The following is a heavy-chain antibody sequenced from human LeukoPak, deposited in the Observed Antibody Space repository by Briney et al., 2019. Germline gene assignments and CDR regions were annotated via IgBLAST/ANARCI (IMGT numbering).Heavy chain of an antibody. CDR2: IYYSGST. V-gene: IGHV4-39*07. CDR3: ARPQVLSSGWLPFDY. J-gene: IGHJ4*02. CDR1: GGSISSSSYY. Sequence: PSETLSLTCTVSGGSISSSSYYWGWIRQPPGKGLEWIGSIYYSGSTYYNPSLKSRVTISVDTSKNQFSLKLSSVTAADTAVYYCARPQVLSSGWLPFDYWGQGTLVTVSS. D-gene: IGHD6-19*01.